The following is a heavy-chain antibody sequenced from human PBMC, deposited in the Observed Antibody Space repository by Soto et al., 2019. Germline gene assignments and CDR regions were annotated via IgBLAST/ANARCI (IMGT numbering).Heavy chain of an antibody. Sequence: SETLCLTCTVSGGSINSDYWNWIRQPPGKGLEWIGYIYYTGSTNYDPSLKSRVTISLDTSTNQFSLKLNSVTAADTAVYYCARGPYYGSGGYYTLWGQGTLVTVSS. J-gene: IGHJ4*02. D-gene: IGHD3-10*01. CDR2: IYYTGST. CDR3: ARGPYYGSGGYYTL. CDR1: GGSINSDY. V-gene: IGHV4-59*01.